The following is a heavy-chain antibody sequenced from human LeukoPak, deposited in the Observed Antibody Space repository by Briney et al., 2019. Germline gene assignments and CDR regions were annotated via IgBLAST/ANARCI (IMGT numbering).Heavy chain of an antibody. CDR3: ATSDYYDRSFDP. J-gene: IGHJ5*02. CDR2: IYYSGST. V-gene: IGHV4-30-4*01. CDR1: GGSISSGDYY. D-gene: IGHD3-22*01. Sequence: SETLSLTCTVSGGSISSGDYYWSWIRQPPGKGLEWIGYIYYSGSTYYNPSLKSRVTISVDTSKNQFSLKLSSVTAADTAVYYCATSDYYDRSFDPWGQGTLVTVSS.